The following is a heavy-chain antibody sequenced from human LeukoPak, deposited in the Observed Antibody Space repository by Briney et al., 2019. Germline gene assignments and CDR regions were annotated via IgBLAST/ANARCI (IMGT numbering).Heavy chain of an antibody. CDR3: ARQPTSGGTVY. J-gene: IGHJ4*02. V-gene: IGHV3-11*04. CDR1: RFSLTDYY. D-gene: IGHD3-16*01. Sequence: GGSLRLSCAASRFSLTDYYMTSRRQAPGKGLEWVSYISSSGTTTYYADSVKGRFTISRAIARKSLYLQINSLSAEDMGVYLWARQPTSGGTVYWGQGTPVTVSS. CDR2: ISSSGTTT.